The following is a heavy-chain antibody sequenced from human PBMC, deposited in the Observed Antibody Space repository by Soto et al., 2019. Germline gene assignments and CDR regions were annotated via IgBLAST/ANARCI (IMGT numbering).Heavy chain of an antibody. CDR3: ARLHYDILTGYDNNWFDP. D-gene: IGHD3-9*01. Sequence: PSETLSLTCTVSGGSISSYYWSWIRQPPGKELEWIGYIYYSGSTNYNPSLKSRVTISVDTSKNQFSLKLSSVTAADTAVYYCARLHYDILTGYDNNWFDPWGQGTLVTVS. J-gene: IGHJ5*02. CDR2: IYYSGST. CDR1: GGSISSYY. V-gene: IGHV4-59*08.